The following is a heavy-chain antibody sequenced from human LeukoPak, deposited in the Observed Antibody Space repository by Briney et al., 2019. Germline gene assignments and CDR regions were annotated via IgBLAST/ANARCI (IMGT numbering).Heavy chain of an antibody. Sequence: PGGSLRLSCSASGFSFSSYEMNWVRQAPGKGLEWVSCISHRGGSIHYADSVKGRFTISRDNAKNSAYLQMNSLRAEDTAIYYCVREGYGYNYAFDYWGQGTLVTVSS. CDR3: VREGYGYNYAFDY. J-gene: IGHJ4*02. D-gene: IGHD5-24*01. V-gene: IGHV3-48*03. CDR2: ISHRGGSI. CDR1: GFSFSSYE.